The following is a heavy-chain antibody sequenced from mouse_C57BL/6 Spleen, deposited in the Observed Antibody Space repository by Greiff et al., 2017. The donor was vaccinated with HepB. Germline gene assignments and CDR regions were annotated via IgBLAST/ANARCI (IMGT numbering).Heavy chain of an antibody. Sequence: VKLQESGPGLVQPSQSLSITCTVSGFSLTSYGVHWVRQSPGKGLEWLGVIWSGGSTDYNAAFISRLSISKDNSKSQVFFKMNSLQADDTAIYYCARKETAQAYYAMDYWGQGTSVTVSS. CDR1: GFSLTSYG. D-gene: IGHD3-2*02. J-gene: IGHJ4*01. V-gene: IGHV2-2*01. CDR2: IWSGGST. CDR3: ARKETAQAYYAMDY.